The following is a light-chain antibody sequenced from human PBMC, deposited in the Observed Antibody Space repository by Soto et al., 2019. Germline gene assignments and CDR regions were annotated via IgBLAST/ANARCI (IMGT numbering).Light chain of an antibody. CDR1: SSDIGSYDY. CDR2: EVT. CDR3: SSFTSTSTRL. J-gene: IGLJ1*01. Sequence: QSALTQPASVSGSPGQSITISCTGTSSDIGSYDYVSWYQQHPGKAPNLIIYEVTDRPSGVSNRFFGSKSGNTASLTISGLQAEDEADYYCSSFTSTSTRLFGSGTKV. V-gene: IGLV2-14*01.